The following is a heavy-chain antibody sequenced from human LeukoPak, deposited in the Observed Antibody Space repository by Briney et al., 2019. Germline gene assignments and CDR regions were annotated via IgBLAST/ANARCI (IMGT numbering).Heavy chain of an antibody. CDR1: GGSISSGSYY. CDR2: IYTSGST. D-gene: IGHD6-19*01. CDR3: ASQQWLVEGIAFDI. V-gene: IGHV4-61*02. Sequence: SETLSLTCTVSGGSISSGSYYWSWIRQPAGKGLEWIGRIYTSGSTNYNPSLKSQVTISVDTSKNQFSLKLSSVTAADTAVYYCASQQWLVEGIAFDIWGQGTMVTVSS. J-gene: IGHJ3*02.